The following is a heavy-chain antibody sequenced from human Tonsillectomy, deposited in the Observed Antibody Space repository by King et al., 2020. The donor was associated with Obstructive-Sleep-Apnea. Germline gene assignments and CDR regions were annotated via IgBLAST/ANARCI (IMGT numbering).Heavy chain of an antibody. CDR2: IYPGDSDT. Sequence: QLVQSGAEVKKPGESLKISCKGSGYGFTSYWIGWCGQMPGKGLEGRGIIYPGDSDTKYSPSFQGQVTISADKSICTAYLQWSSLKASDTAMYYCARRAAAGTFELDVWGQGTTVTVSS. V-gene: IGHV5-51*01. CDR1: GYGFTSYW. CDR3: ARRAAAGTFELDV. D-gene: IGHD6-13*01. J-gene: IGHJ6*02.